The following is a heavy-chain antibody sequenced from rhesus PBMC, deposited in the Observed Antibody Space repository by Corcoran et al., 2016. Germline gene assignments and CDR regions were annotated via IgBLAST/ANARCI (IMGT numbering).Heavy chain of an antibody. CDR3: ASGGGGSTLDY. D-gene: IGHD1-1*01. V-gene: IGHV4S11*01. J-gene: IGHJ4*01. Sequence: QVQLQESGPGLVKPLETLSLTCAVSGGSFSSNYWRWIRQPPGKGLAWIGYIYGSGSSTNYNPSLKSRVTLSVDTSKNQFSLKLSSVTAADTAVYYCASGGGGSTLDYWGQGVLVTVSS. CDR1: GGSFSSNY. CDR2: IYGSGSST.